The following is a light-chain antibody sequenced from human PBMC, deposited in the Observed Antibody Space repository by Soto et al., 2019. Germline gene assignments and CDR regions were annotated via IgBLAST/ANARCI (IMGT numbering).Light chain of an antibody. V-gene: IGLV2-14*01. CDR2: EVS. J-gene: IGLJ2*01. CDR1: SSDVGGYNY. Sequence: QSALTQPASVSCSPGQSITISCTGTSSDVGGYNYVSWYQQHPGKAPKLMIYEVSNRPSGVSNRFSGSKSGNTASLTISGLQAEDEADYYCSSYTSSSTVVFGGGTKLTVL. CDR3: SSYTSSSTVV.